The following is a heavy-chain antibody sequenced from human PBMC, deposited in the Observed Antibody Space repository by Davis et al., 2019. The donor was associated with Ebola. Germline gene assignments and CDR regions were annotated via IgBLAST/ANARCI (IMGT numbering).Heavy chain of an antibody. CDR3: AVRPVEMATIEDY. V-gene: IGHV1-69*04. CDR1: GGTFSSYA. Sequence: SVKVSCKASGGTFSSYAISWVRQAPGQGLEWMGRIIPILGIANYAQKFQGRVTITADKSTSTAYMELSSLRSEDTAVYYCAVRPVEMATIEDYWGQGTLVTVSS. J-gene: IGHJ4*02. CDR2: IIPILGIA. D-gene: IGHD5-24*01.